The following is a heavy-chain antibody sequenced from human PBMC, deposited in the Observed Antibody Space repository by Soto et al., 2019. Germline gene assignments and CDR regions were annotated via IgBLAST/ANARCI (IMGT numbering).Heavy chain of an antibody. D-gene: IGHD2-21*02. Sequence: QVQLVQSGAEVKRPGASAKVSCKASGYTFTSYGISWVRQAPGQGLEWMGCINGYNGNTNYVTKFEGRVTMTTDTSTSTAYMELTSLRSDDTAEYYCARHFGDCTWNDYWGQGTLVTVSS. CDR2: INGYNGNT. CDR3: ARHFGDCTWNDY. J-gene: IGHJ4*02. CDR1: GYTFTSYG. V-gene: IGHV1-18*01.